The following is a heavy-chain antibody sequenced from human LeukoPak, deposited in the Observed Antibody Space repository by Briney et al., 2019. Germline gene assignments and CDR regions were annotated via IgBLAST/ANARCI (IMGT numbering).Heavy chain of an antibody. Sequence: GGSLRLSCAASGFTFSSYWMSWVRQAPGKGLEWVANIKQDGSEKNYVDSVKGRFTISRDNSKKTLYLQMNSLRAEDTAVYYCAGYNGMDVWGQGTTVTVSS. CDR3: AGYNGMDV. CDR1: GFTFSSYW. CDR2: IKQDGSEK. V-gene: IGHV3-7*04. J-gene: IGHJ6*02.